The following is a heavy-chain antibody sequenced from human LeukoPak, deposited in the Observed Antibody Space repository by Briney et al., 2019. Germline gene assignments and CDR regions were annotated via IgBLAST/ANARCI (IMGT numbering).Heavy chain of an antibody. CDR1: GFTFSRYA. V-gene: IGHV3-64D*06. CDR3: VKDSSSGSYFDY. J-gene: IGHJ4*02. CDR2: ISSNGGST. Sequence: PGGSLRLSCSASGFTFSRYAMHWVRQAPGKGLEDVSAISSNGGSTYYADSVEGRFAISRDNSRNTLHLQMSSLRVEDTAVYFCVKDSSSGSYFDYWGQGTLVTVSS. D-gene: IGHD3-10*01.